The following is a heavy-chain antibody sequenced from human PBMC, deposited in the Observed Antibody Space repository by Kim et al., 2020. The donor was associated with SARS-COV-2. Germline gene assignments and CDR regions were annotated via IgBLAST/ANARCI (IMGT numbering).Heavy chain of an antibody. V-gene: IGHV4-34*01. D-gene: IGHD6-13*01. CDR3: ARGSGGIAARANLRGYFDY. Sequence: SETLSLTCAVYGGSFSGYYWSWIRQPPGKGLEWIGEINHSGSTNYNPSLKSRVTISVDTSKNQFSLKLSSVTAADTAVYYCARGSGGIAARANLRGYFDYWGQGTLVTVSS. CDR2: INHSGST. J-gene: IGHJ4*02. CDR1: GGSFSGYY.